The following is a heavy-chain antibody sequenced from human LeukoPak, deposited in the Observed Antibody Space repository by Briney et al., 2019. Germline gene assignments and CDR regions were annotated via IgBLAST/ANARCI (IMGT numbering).Heavy chain of an antibody. D-gene: IGHD1-26*01. J-gene: IGHJ4*02. CDR1: GFTFSSYG. CDR2: TSYDGSNK. CDR3: AKAIVGATTPPRLDY. V-gene: IGHV3-30*18. Sequence: GGSLRLSCAASGFTFSSYGMHWVRQAPGKGLEWVAVTSYDGSNKYYADSVKGRFTISRDNSKNTLYLQMNSLRAEDTAVYYCAKAIVGATTPPRLDYWGQGTLVTVSS.